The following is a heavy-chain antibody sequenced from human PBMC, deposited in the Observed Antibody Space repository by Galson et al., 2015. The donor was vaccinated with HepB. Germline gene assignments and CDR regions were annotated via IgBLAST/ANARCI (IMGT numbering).Heavy chain of an antibody. CDR1: GYTFTSYG. J-gene: IGHJ4*02. CDR3: ARDHTGQQLVRGGNY. D-gene: IGHD6-13*01. V-gene: IGHV1-18*04. Sequence: SVKVSCKASGYTFTSYGISWVRQAPGQGLEWMGWISAYNGNTNYAQKLQGRVTMTTDTSTSTAYMELRSLRPDDTAVYYCARDHTGQQLVRGGNYWGQGTLVTVSS. CDR2: ISAYNGNT.